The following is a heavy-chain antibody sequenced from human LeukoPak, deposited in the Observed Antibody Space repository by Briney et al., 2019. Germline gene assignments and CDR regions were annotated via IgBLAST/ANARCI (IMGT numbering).Heavy chain of an antibody. CDR3: AKDREEQWLVGGGFDY. Sequence: PGGSLRLSCAASGFTFSTYTMNWVRQAPGKGLEWVSSISSSGSYMYYADSLKGRFTISRDNAKNSLSLQMNSLRAEDTALYYCAKDREEQWLVGGGFDYWGQGTLVTVSS. D-gene: IGHD6-19*01. CDR2: ISSSGSYM. J-gene: IGHJ4*02. CDR1: GFTFSTYT. V-gene: IGHV3-21*04.